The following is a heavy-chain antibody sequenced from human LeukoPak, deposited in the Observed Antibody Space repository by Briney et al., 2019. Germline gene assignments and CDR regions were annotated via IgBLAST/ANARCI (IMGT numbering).Heavy chain of an antibody. D-gene: IGHD2-15*01. CDR3: ARVGDCSGGSCYSTAAGAFDI. J-gene: IGHJ3*02. Sequence: SVKDSCKASGGTFSSYAISWQRQAAGRGLEWMGGIITIFGTANSSQKFQGRVTITANESTSTAHMQLSSLLSEDTAVYYCARVGDCSGGSCYSTAAGAFDIWGQATMVTVSS. CDR1: GGTFSSYA. CDR2: IITIFGTA. V-gene: IGHV1-69*01.